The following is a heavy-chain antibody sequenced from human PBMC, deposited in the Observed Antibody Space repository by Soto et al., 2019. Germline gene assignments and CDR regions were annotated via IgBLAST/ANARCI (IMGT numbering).Heavy chain of an antibody. CDR3: AREVAAAGHYYYYGMDV. J-gene: IGHJ6*02. CDR1: GDSVSSNSAA. CDR2: TYYRSKWYN. Sequence: SQTLSLTCAISGDSVSSNSAAWNWIRQSPSRGLEWLGRTYYRSKWYNDYAVSAKSRITINPDTSKNQFSLQLNSVTPEDTAVYYCAREVAAAGHYYYYGMDVWGQGTTVTVSS. V-gene: IGHV6-1*01. D-gene: IGHD6-13*01.